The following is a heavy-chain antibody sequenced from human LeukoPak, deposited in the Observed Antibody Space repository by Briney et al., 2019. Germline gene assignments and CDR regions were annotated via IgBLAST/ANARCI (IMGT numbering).Heavy chain of an antibody. CDR2: ISWNSGNI. Sequence: GGSLRLSCAASGFTFDDYAMHWVRQAPGKGLEWVSGISWNSGNIGYADSVKGRFTISRDNAKNSLYLQMNSLRAEDTAFYYCARGGITIFGGIIYQDYWGQGTLVTVSS. V-gene: IGHV3-9*01. CDR3: ARGGITIFGGIIYQDY. CDR1: GFTFDDYA. D-gene: IGHD3-3*01. J-gene: IGHJ4*02.